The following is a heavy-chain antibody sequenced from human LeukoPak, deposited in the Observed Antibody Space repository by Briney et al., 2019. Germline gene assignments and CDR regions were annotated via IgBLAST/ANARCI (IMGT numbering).Heavy chain of an antibody. J-gene: IGHJ3*01. V-gene: IGHV3-11*05. CDR2: ITSSSSYT. D-gene: IGHD2-8*01. CDR3: ARVMGVYAFDF. Sequence: GSLRLSCAASGFTFSDYYMSWIRQAPGKGLEWVSYITSSSSYTNYADSVKGRFTISRENAKNSLFLQMNSLRAEDTAVYYCARVMGVYAFDFWGQGTVVTGSS. CDR1: GFTFSDYY.